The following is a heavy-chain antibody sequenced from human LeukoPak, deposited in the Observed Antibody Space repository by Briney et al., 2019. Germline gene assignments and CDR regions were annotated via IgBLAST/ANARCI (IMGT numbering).Heavy chain of an antibody. CDR3: ARASIDSSGYYFPKPSIDY. J-gene: IGHJ4*02. V-gene: IGHV1-18*01. CDR1: GYTFTSYG. CDR2: ISAYNGNT. D-gene: IGHD3-22*01. Sequence: ASMKVSCKASGYTFTSYGISWVRQAPGQGLEWMGWISAYNGNTNYAQKLQGRVTMTTDTSTSTAYMELRSLRSDDTAVYYCARASIDSSGYYFPKPSIDYWGQGTLVTVSS.